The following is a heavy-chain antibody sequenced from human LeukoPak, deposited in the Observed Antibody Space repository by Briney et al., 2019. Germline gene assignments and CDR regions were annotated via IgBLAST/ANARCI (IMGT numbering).Heavy chain of an antibody. J-gene: IGHJ6*02. V-gene: IGHV3-23*01. D-gene: IGHD2-2*01. CDR3: ARESCSSTSCYSDYYYGMDV. CDR2: HNGRGEGT. CDR1: GFTFSTNF. Sequence: GGSLRLSCAASGFTFSTNFMSWVRQAPGKGLEWVSGHNGRGEGTHYADSVKGRFTISRDNAENTLYLQMNSLRAEDTAVYYCARESCSSTSCYSDYYYGMDVWGQGTTVTVSS.